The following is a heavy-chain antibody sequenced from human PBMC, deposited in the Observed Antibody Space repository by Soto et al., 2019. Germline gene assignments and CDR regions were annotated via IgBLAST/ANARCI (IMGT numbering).Heavy chain of an antibody. CDR2: FDPEDGET. V-gene: IGHV1-24*01. D-gene: IGHD6-13*01. J-gene: IGHJ3*02. CDR3: ATDSSPLLYSSIQNAAGAFDI. Sequence: ASVKVSCKVSGYTLTELSMHWVRQAPGKGLEWMGGFDPEDGETIYAQKFQGRVTMTEDTSTDTAYMELSSLRSEDTAVYYCATDSSPLLYSSIQNAAGAFDIWGQGTMVTVSS. CDR1: GYTLTELS.